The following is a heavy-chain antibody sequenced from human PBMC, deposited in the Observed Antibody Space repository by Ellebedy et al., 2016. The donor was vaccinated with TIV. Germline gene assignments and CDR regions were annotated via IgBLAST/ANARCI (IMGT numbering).Heavy chain of an antibody. J-gene: IGHJ4*02. V-gene: IGHV3-23*05. CDR1: GFNFSSYA. CDR3: AGGISVAGTSLGF. CDR2: IYSSGGT. Sequence: GGSLRLSCAASGFNFSSYAMTWVRQAPGRGLEWVSTIYSSGGTYYAGSVKGRFTISRDNSKNTLYLQMNSLRAEDTAVYYCAGGISVAGTSLGFWGQGTLVTVSS. D-gene: IGHD6-19*01.